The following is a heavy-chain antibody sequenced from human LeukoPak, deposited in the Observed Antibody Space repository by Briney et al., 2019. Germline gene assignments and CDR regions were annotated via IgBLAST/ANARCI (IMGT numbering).Heavy chain of an antibody. D-gene: IGHD5-12*01. V-gene: IGHV4-61*02. CDR1: GGSISSGSYY. CDR3: ARGVATISFDY. Sequence: SETLSLTCTVSGGSISSGSYYWSWIRQPAGKGLEWIGRIYTSGSTNYNPSLKSRVTMSVDTSRNQFSLKLSSVTAADTAVYYCARGVATISFDYWGQGTLVTVSS. J-gene: IGHJ4*02. CDR2: IYTSGST.